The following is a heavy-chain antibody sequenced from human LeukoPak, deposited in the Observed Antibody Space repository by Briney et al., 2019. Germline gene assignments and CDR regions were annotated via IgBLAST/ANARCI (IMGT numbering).Heavy chain of an antibody. CDR2: IYSGGST. V-gene: IGHV3-66*01. J-gene: IGHJ4*02. Sequence: GGSLRLSCAASGFTVSSNDMSWVRQAPGKGLEWVSVIYSGGSTYYADSVKCRFTISRDNSKNTLYLQMSSLRAEDTAVYYCARDRRDGYTFLWGQGTLVTVSS. CDR3: ARDRRDGYTFL. D-gene: IGHD5-24*01. CDR1: GFTVSSND.